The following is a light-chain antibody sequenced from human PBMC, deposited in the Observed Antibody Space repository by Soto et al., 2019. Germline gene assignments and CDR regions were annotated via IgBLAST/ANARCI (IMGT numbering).Light chain of an antibody. CDR3: QVWDTASDHVV. Sequence: ELTQPPSVSVAPGQTARIACGGNNIGSKSVHWYQHKPGQAPVLVVYGDSDRPSGIPERFSGSSSGNTATLTINRVEAGDEADYYIQVWDTASDHVVFGGGTKLTVL. V-gene: IGLV3-21*02. J-gene: IGLJ2*01. CDR2: GDS. CDR1: NIGSKS.